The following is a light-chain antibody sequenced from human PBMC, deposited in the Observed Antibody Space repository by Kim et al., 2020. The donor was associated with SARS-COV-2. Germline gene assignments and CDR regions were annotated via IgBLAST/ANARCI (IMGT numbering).Light chain of an antibody. CDR2: EVS. CDR1: SRDVGGYNY. CDR3: SSYAGSNNLV. J-gene: IGLJ2*01. Sequence: GQPVTLSCTGTSRDVGGYNYVSWYQQHPGKAPKLMIYEVSKRPSGVPDRFSGSKSGNTASLTVSGLQAEDEADYYCSSYAGSNNLVFGGGTQLTVL. V-gene: IGLV2-8*01.